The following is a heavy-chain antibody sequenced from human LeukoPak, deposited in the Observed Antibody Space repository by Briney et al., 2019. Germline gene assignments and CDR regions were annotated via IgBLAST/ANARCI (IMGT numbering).Heavy chain of an antibody. J-gene: IGHJ5*02. CDR2: ISAYNGNT. Sequence: ASVKVSCKVSGYTLTELSMHWVRQAPGQGLEWMGWISAYNGNTNYAQKLQGRVTMTTDTSTSTAYMELRSLRSDDTAVYYCARAYYDIFNWFDPWGQGTLVTVSS. CDR1: GYTLTELS. CDR3: ARAYYDIFNWFDP. V-gene: IGHV1-18*01. D-gene: IGHD3-9*01.